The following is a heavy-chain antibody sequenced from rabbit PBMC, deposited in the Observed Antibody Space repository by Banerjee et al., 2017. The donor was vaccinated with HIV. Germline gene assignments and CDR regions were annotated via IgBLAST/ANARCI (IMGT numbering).Heavy chain of an antibody. Sequence: QLKESGGGLVQPGGSLKLSCKASGFTLSSYYMNWVRQAPGKGLEWIGYIDPLFGITYYANWVNGRFSISRENAQNTVFLQMTSLTAADTATYFCARDGAGGSYFALWGPGTLVTDS. CDR1: GFTLSSYY. J-gene: IGHJ4*01. CDR3: ARDGAGGSYFAL. V-gene: IGHV1S7*01. CDR2: IDPLFGIT. D-gene: IGHD8-1*01.